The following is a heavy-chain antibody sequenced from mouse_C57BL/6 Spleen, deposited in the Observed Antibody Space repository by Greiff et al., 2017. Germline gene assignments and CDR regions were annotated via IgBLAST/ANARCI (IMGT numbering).Heavy chain of an antibody. J-gene: IGHJ2*01. D-gene: IGHD2-4*01. Sequence: VQLQQPGAELVRPGSSVKLSCKASGYTFTSYWMHWVKQRPIQGLEWIGNIDPSDSETHYNQKFKDKATLTVDKSSSTAYMQLSSLTSEDSAVYYCARLGDYDGDYWGQGTTLTVSA. CDR1: GYTFTSYW. V-gene: IGHV1-52*01. CDR2: IDPSDSET. CDR3: ARLGDYDGDY.